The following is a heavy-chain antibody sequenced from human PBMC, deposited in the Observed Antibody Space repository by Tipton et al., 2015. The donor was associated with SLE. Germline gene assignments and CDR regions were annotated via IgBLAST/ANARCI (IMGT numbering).Heavy chain of an antibody. CDR1: GFTFSSYW. CDR3: ARDRAVAGPDAFDI. V-gene: IGHV3-74*01. CDR2: INEHGSST. Sequence: SLRLSCAASGFTFSSYWMHWVRQAPGKGLEWVSRINEHGSSTTYADSVKGRFTISRDNAKNTQYLQMNSLRVEDTAVYFCARDRAVAGPDAFDIWGQGTMVTVSS. D-gene: IGHD6-19*01. J-gene: IGHJ3*02.